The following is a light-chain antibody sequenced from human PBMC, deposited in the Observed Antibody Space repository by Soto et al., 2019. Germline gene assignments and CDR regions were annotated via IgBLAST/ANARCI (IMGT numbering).Light chain of an antibody. CDR1: SSDVAYYNY. J-gene: IGLJ1*01. CDR2: EVS. Sequence: QSVLTQPASVSGSPGQSITISCTGSSSDVAYYNYVSWYQQHPGKAPKVIIYEVSDRPSGVSNRFSGSKSGNTASLTISGLQAEDEADYYCCSYTSSSTYVFGTGTKVTVL. V-gene: IGLV2-14*01. CDR3: CSYTSSSTYV.